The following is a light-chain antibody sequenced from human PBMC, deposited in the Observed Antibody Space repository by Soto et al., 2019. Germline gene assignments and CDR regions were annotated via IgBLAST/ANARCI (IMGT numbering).Light chain of an antibody. Sequence: EIVLTQSPATLSLSPGDRATLSCRASQSISNYLAWYQQKPGQAPRLLIYDTSNRATGIPARFSGSGSGTDFTLTISSLEPEDFAVYYCQQRTNWPLFGQGTKLEIK. V-gene: IGKV3-11*01. CDR3: QQRTNWPL. CDR2: DTS. J-gene: IGKJ2*01. CDR1: QSISNY.